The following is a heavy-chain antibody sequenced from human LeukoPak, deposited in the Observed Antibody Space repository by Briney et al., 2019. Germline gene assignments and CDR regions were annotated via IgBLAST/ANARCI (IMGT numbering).Heavy chain of an antibody. Sequence: KPGGSLRLSCAASGFTFSDYYMSWVRQAPEKGLEWVSYISSRSSYTNYADSVKGRFTISRDNAKNSLYLQMNSLRAEDTAVYYCARDRALRYFDWLSQGPSNYYYGMDVWGQGTTVTVSS. V-gene: IGHV3-11*05. CDR1: GFTFSDYY. CDR2: ISSRSSYT. D-gene: IGHD3-9*01. CDR3: ARDRALRYFDWLSQGPSNYYYGMDV. J-gene: IGHJ6*02.